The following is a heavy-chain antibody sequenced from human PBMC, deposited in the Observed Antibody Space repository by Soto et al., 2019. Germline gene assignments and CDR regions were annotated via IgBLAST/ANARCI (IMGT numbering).Heavy chain of an antibody. J-gene: IGHJ6*02. D-gene: IGHD6-13*01. V-gene: IGHV3-21*01. CDR3: ARDLKGAAGGASYYYYGMDV. CDR2: ISSSSSYI. Sequence: EVQLVESGGGLVKPGGSLRLSCAASGFTFSSYSINWVRQAPGKGLEWVSSISSSSSYIYYADSVKGRFTISRDNAKNSLYLQMNSLRAEDTAVYYCARDLKGAAGGASYYYYGMDVWGQGTTVTVSS. CDR1: GFTFSSYS.